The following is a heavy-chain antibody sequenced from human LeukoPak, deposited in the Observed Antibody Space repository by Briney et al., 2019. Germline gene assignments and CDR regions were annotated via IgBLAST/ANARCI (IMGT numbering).Heavy chain of an antibody. D-gene: IGHD6-19*01. CDR2: INHSGST. CDR3: ASGEPAAVAGTVYYFDY. Sequence: SETLSLTCAVYGGSFSGYYWSWIRQPPGKGLEWIGEINHSGSTNYNPSLKSRVTISVDTSKNQFSLKLSSVTAADTAVYYCASGEPAAVAGTVYYFDYWGQGTLVTVSS. CDR1: GGSFSGYY. J-gene: IGHJ4*02. V-gene: IGHV4-34*01.